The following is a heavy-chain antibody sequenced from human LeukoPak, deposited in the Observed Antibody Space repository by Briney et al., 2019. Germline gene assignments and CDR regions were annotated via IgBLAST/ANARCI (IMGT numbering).Heavy chain of an antibody. CDR1: GGSVSSDGFY. J-gene: IGHJ4*02. Sequence: SETLSLTCTVSGGSVSSDGFYWTWIRQPPGKGLEWIGYVYYSGSTNYNPSLKSRVTISVDTSKNQFSLKPNSVTAADTAVYYCARRLTRPERFDSWGQGTLVTVSS. D-gene: IGHD3-9*01. V-gene: IGHV4-61*08. CDR3: ARRLTRPERFDS. CDR2: VYYSGST.